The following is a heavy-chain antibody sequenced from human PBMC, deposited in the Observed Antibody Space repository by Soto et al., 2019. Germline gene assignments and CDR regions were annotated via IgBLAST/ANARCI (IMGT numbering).Heavy chain of an antibody. CDR2: ISYDGSNK. J-gene: IGHJ4*02. CDR3: AKDLSEPDIVVVPADAFDY. V-gene: IGHV3-30*18. Sequence: QVQLVESGGGVVQPGRSLRLSCAASGFTFSSYGMHWVRQAPGKGLEWVAVISYDGSNKYYADSVKGRFTISRDNSKNTLYLQMNSLRAEDTAVYYCAKDLSEPDIVVVPADAFDYWGQGTLVTVSS. CDR1: GFTFSSYG. D-gene: IGHD2-2*01.